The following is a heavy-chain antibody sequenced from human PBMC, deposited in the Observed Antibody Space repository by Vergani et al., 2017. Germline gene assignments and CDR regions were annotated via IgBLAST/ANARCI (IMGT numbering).Heavy chain of an antibody. Sequence: VQLVESGGGVVQPGRSLILSCVVSGFTFSDHYMDWVRQAPGKGLEWVGRIRNKANDYTTQYAASVKGRFTISRDDSKSYLYLQMNSLQTEDTALYYCVRVKGSNWNDHLYDIWGQGTLVTVSS. CDR3: VRVKGSNWNDHLYDI. V-gene: IGHV3-72*01. CDR2: IRNKANDYTT. D-gene: IGHD1-1*01. J-gene: IGHJ3*02. CDR1: GFTFSDHY.